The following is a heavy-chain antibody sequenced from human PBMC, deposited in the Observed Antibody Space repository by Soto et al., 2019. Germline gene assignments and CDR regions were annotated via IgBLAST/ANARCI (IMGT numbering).Heavy chain of an antibody. CDR2: IYPGDSDT. CDR3: ARRGIAARRGYYYYGMEV. D-gene: IGHD6-6*01. J-gene: IGHJ6*02. Sequence: GESLKISCKGSGYSFTIYWIGWVRQMPVKGLEWMCIIYPGDSDTRYSPSFQGQVTISVDKSISTAYLQWSSLKASDTAMYYCARRGIAARRGYYYYGMEVGGQGATVTVSS. CDR1: GYSFTIYW. V-gene: IGHV5-51*01.